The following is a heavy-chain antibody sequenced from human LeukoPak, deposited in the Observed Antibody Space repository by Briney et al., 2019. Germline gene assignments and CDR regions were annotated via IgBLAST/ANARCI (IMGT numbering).Heavy chain of an antibody. D-gene: IGHD3-9*01. CDR3: ARDNVRPSYYDILTGYYYMDV. V-gene: IGHV3-48*04. CDR1: GFTFSSYS. J-gene: IGHJ6*03. Sequence: GGSLRLSCAASGFTFSSYSMNWVRQAPGKGLEWVSYISSSSSTIYYADSVKGRFTISRDNAKNSLYLQMNSLRAEDTAVYYCARDNVRPSYYDILTGYYYMDVWGKGTTVTISS. CDR2: ISSSSSTI.